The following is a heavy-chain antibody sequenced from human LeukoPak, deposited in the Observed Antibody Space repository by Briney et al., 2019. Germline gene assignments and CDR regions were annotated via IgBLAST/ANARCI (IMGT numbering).Heavy chain of an antibody. V-gene: IGHV4-59*01. CDR3: GREKDTGGNHAKIRYDI. CDR1: GGSISDYY. Sequence: SETLSLTCTVSGGSISDYYWSWIRQPPGKGLEWIGWIFGSGSSNYNPSLKSRLTISVDTSKNQFSLKLPSATAADTAVYYCGREKDTGGNHAKIRYDILGQGTMGNVSS. D-gene: IGHD7-27*01. J-gene: IGHJ3*02. CDR2: IFGSGSS.